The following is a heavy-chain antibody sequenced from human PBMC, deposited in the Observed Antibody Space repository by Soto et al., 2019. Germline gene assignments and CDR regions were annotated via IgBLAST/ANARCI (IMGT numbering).Heavy chain of an antibody. CDR3: ARVGGNSYYYYGMDV. CDR2: MNPNSGNT. V-gene: IGHV1-8*01. J-gene: IGHJ6*02. D-gene: IGHD2-21*02. CDR1: GYTFTSYD. Sequence: GASVKVSCKASGYTFTSYDINWVRQATGQGLEWMGWMNPNSGNTGYAQKFQGRVTMTRNTSISTAYMELSSLRSEDTAVYYCARVGGNSYYYYGMDVWGQGTTVTVSS.